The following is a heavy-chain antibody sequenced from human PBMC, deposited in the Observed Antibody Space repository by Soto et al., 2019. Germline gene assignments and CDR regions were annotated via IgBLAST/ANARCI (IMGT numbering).Heavy chain of an antibody. J-gene: IGHJ4*02. D-gene: IGHD3-22*01. Sequence: QVQLVESGGGVVQPGRSLRLSCAASGFTFSSYGMHWVRQAPGKGLEWVAVISYDGSNKYYADSVKGRFTISRDNSKNTLYLQMNSLRAEDTDVYYCAKQHDSSGSYPYYFDYWGQGTLVTVSS. CDR1: GFTFSSYG. CDR3: AKQHDSSGSYPYYFDY. V-gene: IGHV3-30*18. CDR2: ISYDGSNK.